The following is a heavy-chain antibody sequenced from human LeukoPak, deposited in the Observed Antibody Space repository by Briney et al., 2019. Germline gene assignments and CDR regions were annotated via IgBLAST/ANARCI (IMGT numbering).Heavy chain of an antibody. J-gene: IGHJ4*02. CDR2: IVVGSGNT. D-gene: IGHD6-13*01. CDR3: AAGSGWYRFDY. Sequence: GASVKVSCTASGFTFTTSAIQWVRQARGQRLEWIGWIVVGSGNTNYAQKVQERVTITRDMSTSTAYMELSSLTSDDSAVYYCAAGSGWYRFDYWGQGTLVTVSS. V-gene: IGHV1-58*02. CDR1: GFTFTTSA.